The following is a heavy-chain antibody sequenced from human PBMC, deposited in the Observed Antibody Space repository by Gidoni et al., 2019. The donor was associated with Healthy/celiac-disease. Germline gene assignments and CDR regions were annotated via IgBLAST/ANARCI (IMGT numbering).Heavy chain of an antibody. D-gene: IGHD2-2*01. V-gene: IGHV5-10-1*01. CDR2: IDPSDSYT. Sequence: EVQLVQSGAEVKKPGESLRISCKGSGYSFTSYWISWVRQMPGKGLEWMGRIDPSDSYTNYSPSFQGHVTISADKSISTAYLQWSSLKASDTAMYYCATVNDIVVVPAAVDGMDVWGQGTTVTVSS. J-gene: IGHJ6*02. CDR3: ATVNDIVVVPAAVDGMDV. CDR1: GYSFTSYW.